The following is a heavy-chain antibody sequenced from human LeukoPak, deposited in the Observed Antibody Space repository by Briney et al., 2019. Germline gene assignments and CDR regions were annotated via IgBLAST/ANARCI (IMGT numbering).Heavy chain of an antibody. CDR1: GRSISSYY. V-gene: IGHV4-4*07. Sequence: SETLSLTCTVSGRSISSYYWSWIRHPAGKGLEWIGRIYTSGSTNYTPSLKSRVTMSVDTSKNQFSLKLSSVTAADAAVYYCARDGRDSSGWYVDYWGQGTLVTVSS. CDR3: ARDGRDSSGWYVDY. D-gene: IGHD6-19*01. CDR2: IYTSGST. J-gene: IGHJ4*02.